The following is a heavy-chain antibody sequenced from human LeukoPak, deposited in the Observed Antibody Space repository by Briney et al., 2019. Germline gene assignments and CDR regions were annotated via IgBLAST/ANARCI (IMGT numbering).Heavy chain of an antibody. D-gene: IGHD3-10*02. CDR3: ARDLCWGCFDD. CDR1: GFIFSSYC. V-gene: IGHV3-7*03. Sequence: PGGSLRLSCSASGFIFSSYCLMWVRQVPGKGLQWVATINEDENEKFYVDSLKGRVTISRDNAKNSLYLQMNSLRVDDTAVYYCARDLCWGCFDDWGQGNLVTVSS. J-gene: IGHJ4*02. CDR2: INEDENEK.